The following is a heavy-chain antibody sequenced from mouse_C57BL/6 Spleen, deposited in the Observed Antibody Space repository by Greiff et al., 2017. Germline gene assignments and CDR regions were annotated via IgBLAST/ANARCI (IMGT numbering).Heavy chain of an antibody. Sequence: DVQLQESGGGLVQPGGSMKLSCAASGFTFSDAWMDWVRQSPEKGLEWVAEIRNKANNHATYYAESVKGRFTISRDDSKSSVYLQLNSLRAEDTGIYYCTGRGSNHLYFDVWGTGTTVTVSS. CDR2: IRNKANNHAT. CDR1: GFTFSDAW. J-gene: IGHJ1*03. D-gene: IGHD1-1*01. CDR3: TGRGSNHLYFDV. V-gene: IGHV6-6*01.